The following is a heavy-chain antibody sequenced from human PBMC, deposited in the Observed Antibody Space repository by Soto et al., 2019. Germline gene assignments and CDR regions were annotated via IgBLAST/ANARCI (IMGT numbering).Heavy chain of an antibody. D-gene: IGHD6-19*01. J-gene: IGHJ6*02. CDR3: ARVTLVAGGGMDV. V-gene: IGHV1-2*04. Sequence: QVQLVQSGAEVKKPGASVKVSCKASGYTFTGYYMHWVRQAPGQGLEWMGWINPNSGSTNYAQKFQGWVTMTRDTSISTAYMELSRLRSDDTAVYYCARVTLVAGGGMDVWGQGTTVTVSS. CDR2: INPNSGST. CDR1: GYTFTGYY.